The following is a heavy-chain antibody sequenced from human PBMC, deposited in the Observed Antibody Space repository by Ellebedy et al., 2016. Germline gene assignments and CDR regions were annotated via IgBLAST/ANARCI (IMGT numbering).Heavy chain of an antibody. J-gene: IGHJ4*02. CDR2: INSDGSST. CDR3: ARVVVEYQLLEAFDY. V-gene: IGHV3-74*01. D-gene: IGHD2-2*01. Sequence: GGSLRLSXAASGFTFSSYWMHWVRQAPGKGLVWVSRINSDGSSTSYADSVKGRFTISRDNAKNTLYLQMNSLRAEDTAVYYCARVVVEYQLLEAFDYWGQGTLVTVSS. CDR1: GFTFSSYW.